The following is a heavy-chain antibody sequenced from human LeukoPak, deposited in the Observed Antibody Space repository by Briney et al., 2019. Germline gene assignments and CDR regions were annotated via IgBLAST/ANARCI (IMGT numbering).Heavy chain of an antibody. CDR2: VYYSGNT. CDR3: ARKYNGYGGWIDY. CDR1: SDSINDHY. V-gene: IGHV4-59*11. D-gene: IGHD5-12*01. J-gene: IGHJ4*02. Sequence: SETLSLTCTVSSDSINDHYWSWIRQPPGKGLEWIGYVYYSGNTNYNPSLKSRLTISLDTSKNQFSLKLTSVTAADTAMYYCARKYNGYGGWIDYWAQGTLVTVSS.